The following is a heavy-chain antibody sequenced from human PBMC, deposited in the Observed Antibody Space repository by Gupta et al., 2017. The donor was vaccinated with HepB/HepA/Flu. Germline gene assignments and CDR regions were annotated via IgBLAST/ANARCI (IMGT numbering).Heavy chain of an antibody. J-gene: IGHJ4*02. CDR1: GFTFDDYP. Sequence: EVQLVEPGGGLAQPGRSLRLSCAASGFTFDDYPMHWVRQTPGKGLEWVSGISWNSDTIGYADSVEGRFTTSRDNAKDILYLQMNSLRVEDTALYYCAKSTSRRGAFDLWGQGALVTVSS. V-gene: IGHV3-9*01. D-gene: IGHD5/OR15-5a*01. CDR2: ISWNSDTI. CDR3: AKSTSRRGAFDL.